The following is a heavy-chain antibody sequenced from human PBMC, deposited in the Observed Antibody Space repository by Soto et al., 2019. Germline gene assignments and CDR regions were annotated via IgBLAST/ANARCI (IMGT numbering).Heavy chain of an antibody. Sequence: QVQLRQSGPRLARPSGTLSLTGVVSDDSISSTHWWTWVRQTPGTGLEWIGEVYHTGSTKYNPSLKNRVTISLDKSNNLFSPNLKSSTAADTAVYYCATLPPRIVVTILPIPSWGQGTQVTVSS. J-gene: IGHJ4*02. CDR2: VYHTGST. V-gene: IGHV4-4*02. CDR1: DDSISSTHW. CDR3: ATLPPRIVVTILPIPS. D-gene: IGHD2-21*01.